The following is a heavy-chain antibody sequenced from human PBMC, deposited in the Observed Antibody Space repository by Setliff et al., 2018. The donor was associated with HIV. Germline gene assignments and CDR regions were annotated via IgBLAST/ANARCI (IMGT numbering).Heavy chain of an antibody. V-gene: IGHV4-38-2*02. Sequence: PSETLSLTCTVSNYSISSGYYWGWLRQSPGKGLEWIGTIYQTGNTYYNPSLKSRVTISVDPSKNQLSLNLDSVTAADTAVFYCAREPTVTSRSGYFDYWGQGTLVTVSS. J-gene: IGHJ4*02. D-gene: IGHD4-17*01. CDR2: IYQTGNT. CDR1: NYSISSGYY. CDR3: AREPTVTSRSGYFDY.